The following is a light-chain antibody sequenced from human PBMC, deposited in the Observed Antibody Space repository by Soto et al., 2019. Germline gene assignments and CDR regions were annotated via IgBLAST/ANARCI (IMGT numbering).Light chain of an antibody. CDR3: QQYNSYLLT. CDR1: QSISSW. V-gene: IGKV1-5*01. Sequence: DIQMTQSPSTLSASVGDRVTITCRASQSISSWLAWYQQKPGKAPKLLIYDASSLESGVPSRFSGSGSGTEFTLTISSLRPDDFATYYCQQYNSYLLTFGPGTKVDIK. CDR2: DAS. J-gene: IGKJ3*01.